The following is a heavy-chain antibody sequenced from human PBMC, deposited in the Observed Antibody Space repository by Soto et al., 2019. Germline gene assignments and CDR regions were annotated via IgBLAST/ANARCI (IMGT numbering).Heavy chain of an antibody. J-gene: IGHJ5*02. CDR2: INHSGNT. V-gene: IGHV4-34*01. CDR3: ARELRSPHNTNWFNWFDP. CDR1: GGSFNGFY. Sequence: SETLSLTCAFSGGSFNGFYWSWIRQPPGKGLEWIGEINHSGNTNYNPSLKTRVTISVDTSKKEFSLKLNSVTAADTAVYSCARELRSPHNTNWFNWFDPWGQGTLVTVSS. D-gene: IGHD1-1*01.